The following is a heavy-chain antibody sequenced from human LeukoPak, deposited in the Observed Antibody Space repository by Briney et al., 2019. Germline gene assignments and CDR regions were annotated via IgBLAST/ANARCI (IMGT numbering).Heavy chain of an antibody. Sequence: PSETLSLTCAVYGGSFSGYYWSWIRQPPGKGLEWIGENNHSGSTNYNPSLKSRVTISVDTSKNQFSLKVSSVTAADTAVYYCARVFDSGSQAYFYYMDVWGKGTTVTIFS. CDR2: NNHSGST. J-gene: IGHJ6*03. V-gene: IGHV4-34*01. CDR3: ARVFDSGSQAYFYYMDV. CDR1: GGSFSGYY. D-gene: IGHD3-10*01.